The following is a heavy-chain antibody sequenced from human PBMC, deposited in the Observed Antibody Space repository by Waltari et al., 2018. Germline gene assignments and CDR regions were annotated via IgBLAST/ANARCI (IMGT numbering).Heavy chain of an antibody. CDR3: AVRYCSGGVCYAEVSRFDV. V-gene: IGHV4-39*07. CDR2: IYGMSGST. J-gene: IGHJ5*02. Sequence: QVQLQESGPGLVKPSETLSLTCAVSGGSFSSYWWGWIRQPPGKGLEWIGSIYGMSGSTEYNPSLKSRATISRDTSKNQFSLKLSSVTAADTAVYYCAVRYCSGGVCYAEVSRFDVWGPGVLVTVSS. D-gene: IGHD2-15*01. CDR1: GGSFSSYW.